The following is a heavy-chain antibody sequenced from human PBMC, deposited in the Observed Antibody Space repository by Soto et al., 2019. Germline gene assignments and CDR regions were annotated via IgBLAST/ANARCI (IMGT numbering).Heavy chain of an antibody. CDR1: GFTFSSYA. J-gene: IGHJ3*02. D-gene: IGHD3-16*01. V-gene: IGHV3-23*01. Sequence: QLGGSLRLSCAASGFTFSSYAMSWVRQAPGKGLEWVSTITGSGGSTYYADSVKGRFTISRDNSISRDNSKNTLYLQMNSLRAEDTAVYYCAKRGQGERGGAFDIWGQGTMVTVSS. CDR3: AKRGQGERGGAFDI. CDR2: ITGSGGST.